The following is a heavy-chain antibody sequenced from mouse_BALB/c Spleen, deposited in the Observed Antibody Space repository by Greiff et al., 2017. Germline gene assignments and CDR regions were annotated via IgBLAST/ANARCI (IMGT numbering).Heavy chain of an antibody. CDR3: TSDFTTATDY. Sequence: EVQLQQSGAELVKPGASVKLSCTASGFNINDTYMYWVKQRPEQGLEWIGSIDPANGNTKYDPKFQGKTTITEDTSSNTDYLQLSSLTSEDTAVYYDTSDFTTATDYWGQGTTLTVSS. CDR1: GFNINDTY. D-gene: IGHD1-2*01. V-gene: IGHV14-3*02. CDR2: IDPANGNT. J-gene: IGHJ2*01.